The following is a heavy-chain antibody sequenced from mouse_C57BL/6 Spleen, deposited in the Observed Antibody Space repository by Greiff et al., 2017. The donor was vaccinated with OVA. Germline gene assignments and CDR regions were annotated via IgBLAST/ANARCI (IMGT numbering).Heavy chain of an antibody. CDR2: INPNNGGT. J-gene: IGHJ4*01. V-gene: IGHV1-22*01. CDR3: ARDWERYAMDY. D-gene: IGHD4-1*01. Sequence: EVQVVESGPELVKPGASVKMSCKASGYTFTDYNMHWVKQSHGKSLEWIGYINPNNGGTSYNQKFKGKATLTVNKSSSTAYMELRSLTSEDSAVYYCARDWERYAMDYWGQGTSVTVSS. CDR1: GYTFTDYN.